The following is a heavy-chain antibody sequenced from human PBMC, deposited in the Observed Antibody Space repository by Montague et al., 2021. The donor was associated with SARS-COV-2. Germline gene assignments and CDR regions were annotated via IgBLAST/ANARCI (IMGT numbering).Heavy chain of an antibody. CDR2: IGDSGDST. CDR3: ARHFQSGSYGAYYYYGMDV. J-gene: IGHJ6*02. D-gene: IGHD1-26*01. Sequence: SLRLSCAASGFTFSSHAMSWVRQAPGRGLEWVSGIGDSGDSTYYADSVKGRFTISRGNSNNMLYLQMISLRVEDTAAYYCARHFQSGSYGAYYYYGMDVWGQGTTVTVSS. CDR1: GFTFSSHA. V-gene: IGHV3-23*01.